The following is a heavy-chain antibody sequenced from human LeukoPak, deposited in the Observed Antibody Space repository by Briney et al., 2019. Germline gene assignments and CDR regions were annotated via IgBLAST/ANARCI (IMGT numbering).Heavy chain of an antibody. CDR3: ARDYYGDYSGYFDL. Sequence: GGSLRLSCAASGFTFSSYEMNWVRQAPGKGLEWVSYISSSGSTIYYADSVKGRFTISRDNAKNSLYLQMNSLRAEDTAVYYCARDYYGDYSGYFDLWGRGTLVTVSS. CDR1: GFTFSSYE. D-gene: IGHD4-17*01. V-gene: IGHV3-48*03. CDR2: ISSSGSTI. J-gene: IGHJ2*01.